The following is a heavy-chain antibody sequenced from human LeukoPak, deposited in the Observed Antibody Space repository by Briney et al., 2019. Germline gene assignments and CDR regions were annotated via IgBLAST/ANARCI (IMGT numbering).Heavy chain of an antibody. CDR1: GFTVGSNY. J-gene: IGHJ4*02. CDR2: ISYSGST. Sequence: PGGSLRLSCAVSGFTVGSNYMSWIRQSPGKGLEWIGYISYSGSTSYNPSLKSRVTMSVDTSKNQLSLKVNSVTAADTAVYYCARGEPVDYWGQGTLVTVSS. V-gene: IGHV4-59*02. D-gene: IGHD1-14*01. CDR3: ARGEPVDY.